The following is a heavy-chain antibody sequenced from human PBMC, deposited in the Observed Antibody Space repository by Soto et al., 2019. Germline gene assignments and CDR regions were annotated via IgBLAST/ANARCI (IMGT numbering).Heavy chain of an antibody. J-gene: IGHJ4*02. V-gene: IGHV3-33*01. CDR1: GLTFGSNG. CDR3: ARWGNDRPLDY. CDR2: IWKDGSNK. Sequence: QVQLVESGGGVVKSGGSLRLSCAASGLTFGSNGMHWVRQAPGKGLGWVAVIWKDGSNKYYADSVKGRFTISRDNSKNMVYLQMNSLRAEDTAVYYCARWGNDRPLDYWGQGTLVTVSS. D-gene: IGHD1-1*01.